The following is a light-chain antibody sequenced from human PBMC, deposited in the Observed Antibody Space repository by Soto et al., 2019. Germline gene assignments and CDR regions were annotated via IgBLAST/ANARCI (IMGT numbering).Light chain of an antibody. V-gene: IGLV2-14*03. Sequence: QSALTQPASVSGSPGQSITISCTGTSSDIGGYNYVSWYQQLPGKVPKLIIYDVSNRPSGVSDRFSGSKSGNAASLTISGXXXXXXXXYXCSSYTSSSTLYVFGTGTKLTVL. CDR1: SSDIGGYNY. CDR2: DVS. J-gene: IGLJ1*01. CDR3: SSYTSSSTLYV.